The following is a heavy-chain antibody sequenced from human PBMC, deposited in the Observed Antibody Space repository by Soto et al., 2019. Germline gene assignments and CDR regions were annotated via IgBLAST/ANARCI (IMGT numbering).Heavy chain of an antibody. CDR1: GYTFTSYG. D-gene: IGHD3-3*01. J-gene: IGHJ4*02. CDR3: ARTYYDFWSGYSSSRIIDY. Sequence: GASVKVSCKASGYTFTSYGISWVRQAPGQGLEWMGWISAYNGNTNYAQKLQGRVTMTTDTSTSTAYMELRSLRSDDTAVYYCARTYYDFWSGYSSSRIIDYLGQGTLVTVSS. V-gene: IGHV1-18*01. CDR2: ISAYNGNT.